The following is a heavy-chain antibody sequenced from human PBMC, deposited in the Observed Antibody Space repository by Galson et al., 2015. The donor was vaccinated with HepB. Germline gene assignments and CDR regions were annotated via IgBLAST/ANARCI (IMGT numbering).Heavy chain of an antibody. Sequence: SLRLSCAASGFTFSSYSMNWVRQAPGKGLEWVSYISSSSSTIYYADSVKGRFTISRDNAKNSLYLQMNSLRAEDTAVYYCARDRPHVFYDSSGYYQTNFDYWGQGTLVTVSS. J-gene: IGHJ4*02. CDR3: ARDRPHVFYDSSGYYQTNFDY. V-gene: IGHV3-48*01. CDR1: GFTFSSYS. D-gene: IGHD3-22*01. CDR2: ISSSSSTI.